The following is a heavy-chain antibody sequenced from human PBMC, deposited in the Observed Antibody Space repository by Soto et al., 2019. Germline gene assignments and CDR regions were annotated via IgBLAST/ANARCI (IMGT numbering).Heavy chain of an antibody. Sequence: SETLSLTCAVYGGSFSGYYWTWIRQPPGKGLEWIGEINHSGSSNSNPSLKSRVTISVDTSKNQFFLKLTSVTAADTAVYYCATSRGAVERFDPWGQGTLVTVSS. CDR2: INHSGSS. J-gene: IGHJ5*02. CDR1: GGSFSGYY. D-gene: IGHD6-19*01. CDR3: ATSRGAVERFDP. V-gene: IGHV4-34*01.